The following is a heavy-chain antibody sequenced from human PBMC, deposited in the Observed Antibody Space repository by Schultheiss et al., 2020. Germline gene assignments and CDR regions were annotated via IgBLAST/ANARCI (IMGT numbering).Heavy chain of an antibody. CDR2: IYYSGST. V-gene: IGHV4-59*05. J-gene: IGHJ5*02. CDR3: ARGGKRRINNWFDP. Sequence: SSTLSLTCTVSGDSISSFYWTWIRQPPGKGLEWIGSIYYSGSTYYNPSLKSRVTISVDTSKNQFSLKLSSVTAADTAVYYCARGGKRRINNWFDPWDQGTLVTVSS. D-gene: IGHD2-15*01. CDR1: GDSISSFY.